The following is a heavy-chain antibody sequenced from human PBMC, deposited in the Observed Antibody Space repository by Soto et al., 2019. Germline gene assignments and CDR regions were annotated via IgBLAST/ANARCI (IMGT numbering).Heavy chain of an antibody. CDR2: IFYSGSA. V-gene: IGHV4-39*01. Sequence: SETLSLTCTVCGGSISSNSYFWGWIRQPPGKGLEWIANIFYSGSAYYNPSLKSRITISVDTSKNQFSLRLSSVTAADTAVYYCARQAGGGRHYYGMDVWGQGTTVTVSS. D-gene: IGHD2-15*01. J-gene: IGHJ6*02. CDR3: ARQAGGGRHYYGMDV. CDR1: GGSISSNSYF.